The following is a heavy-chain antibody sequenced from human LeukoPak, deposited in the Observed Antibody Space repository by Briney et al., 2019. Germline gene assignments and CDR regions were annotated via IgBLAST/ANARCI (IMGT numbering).Heavy chain of an antibody. D-gene: IGHD3-10*01. CDR3: ANYGSGSSPFDY. V-gene: IGHV3-23*01. CDR1: GFTFSSYA. J-gene: IGHJ4*02. Sequence: GGSLRLSCAASGFTFSSYAMSWVRQAPGKGLEWVSAISGSGGSTYYADSVKGRFTISRDNSKNTLYLQMNSLRAEDTAVYYRANYGSGSSPFDYRGQGTLVTVSS. CDR2: ISGSGGST.